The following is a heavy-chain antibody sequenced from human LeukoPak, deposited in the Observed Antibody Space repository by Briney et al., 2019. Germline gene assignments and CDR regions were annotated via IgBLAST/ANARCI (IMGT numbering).Heavy chain of an antibody. CDR3: AREADGFDY. V-gene: IGHV1-69*13. CDR2: IIPIFGTA. CDR1: GGTFISYA. Sequence: ASVKVSFTASGGTFISYAISWVRQAPGQGLEWMGGIIPIFGTANYAQKFQGRVTITADESTSTAYMELSSLRSEDTAVYYCAREADGFDYWGQGTLVTVSS. J-gene: IGHJ4*02. D-gene: IGHD5-24*01.